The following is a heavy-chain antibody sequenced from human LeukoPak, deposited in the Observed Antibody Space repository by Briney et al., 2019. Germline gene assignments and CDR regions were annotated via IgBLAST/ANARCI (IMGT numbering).Heavy chain of an antibody. J-gene: IGHJ4*02. CDR1: GYTFTGYY. Sequence: ASLKVSCEASGYTFTGYYIHWVRQAPGQGLEWMGWINPNSGGTNFAHKFQGRVTMTRDTSISTAYMDLSRLRSDDTAVYYCARGFSDYWGQGTLVTVSS. CDR2: INPNSGGT. V-gene: IGHV1-2*02. CDR3: ARGFSDY.